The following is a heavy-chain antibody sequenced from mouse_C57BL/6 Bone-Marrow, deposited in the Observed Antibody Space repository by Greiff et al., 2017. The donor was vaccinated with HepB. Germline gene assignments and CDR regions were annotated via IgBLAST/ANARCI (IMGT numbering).Heavy chain of an antibody. J-gene: IGHJ4*01. CDR2: ISNGGGST. CDR3: ARQFINVSPYYAMDY. V-gene: IGHV5-12*01. Sequence: EVQGVESGGGLVQPGGSLKLSCAASGFTFSDYYMYWVRQTPEKRLEWVAYISNGGGSTYYPDTVKGRFTISRDNAKNTLYLQMSRLKSEDTAMYYCARQFINVSPYYAMDYWGQGTSVTVAS. CDR1: GFTFSDYY. D-gene: IGHD1-1*01.